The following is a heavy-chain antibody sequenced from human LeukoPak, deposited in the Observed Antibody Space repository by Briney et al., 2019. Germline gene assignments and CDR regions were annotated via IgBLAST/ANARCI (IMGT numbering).Heavy chain of an antibody. J-gene: IGHJ4*02. Sequence: PGGSLRLSCAAAGFTFGSYEMNCVRQAPGKELEGGSYISSSGSTIDYADSVKGRFTISRDNAKNTLYLQMNSLRAEDAAVYYCASAVAGDTSGYSNYWGQGPLTTVSS. CDR1: GFTFGSYE. CDR2: ISSSGSTI. CDR3: ASAVAGDTSGYSNY. V-gene: IGHV3-48*03. D-gene: IGHD3-22*01.